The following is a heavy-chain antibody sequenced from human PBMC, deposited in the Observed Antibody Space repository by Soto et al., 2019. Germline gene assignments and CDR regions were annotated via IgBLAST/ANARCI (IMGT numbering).Heavy chain of an antibody. D-gene: IGHD2-15*01. V-gene: IGHV1-2*04. J-gene: IGHJ6*02. CDR1: GYTFTGYY. CDR2: INPNSGGT. CDR3: ARELYCSGGSCPHFEDYYYGMDV. Sequence: ASVKVSCKASGYTFTGYYMHWVRQAPGQGLEWMGWINPNSGGTNYAQKFQGWVTMTRDTSISTAYMELSRLRSDDTAVYYCARELYCSGGSCPHFEDYYYGMDVWGQGTTVTVSS.